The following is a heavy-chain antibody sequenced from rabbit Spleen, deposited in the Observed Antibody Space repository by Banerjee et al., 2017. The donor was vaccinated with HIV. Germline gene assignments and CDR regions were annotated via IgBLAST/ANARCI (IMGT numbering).Heavy chain of an antibody. CDR1: GFDLSSYYY. J-gene: IGHJ4*01. CDR2: IYGGGSAST. Sequence: QSLEESGGDLVKPGASLTLTCKASGFDLSSYYYMCWVRQAPGKGLEWITCIYGGGSASTYYASWAKGRFTISKTSSTTVTLQMTSLTAADTATYFCARNLENFAGGSYLDLWGPGTLVTVS. CDR3: ARNLENFAGGSYLDL. V-gene: IGHV1S40*01. D-gene: IGHD8-1*01.